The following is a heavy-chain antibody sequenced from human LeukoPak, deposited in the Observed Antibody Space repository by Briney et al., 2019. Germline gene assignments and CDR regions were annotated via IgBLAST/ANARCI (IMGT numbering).Heavy chain of an antibody. CDR2: MNPNSGNT. Sequence: ASVKVSCKASGYTFTSYDINWVRQATGQGLEWMGWMNPNSGNTGYAQKFQGRVTMTRNPSISTAYMELSSLRSEDTAVYYCARGPYSSSFYYYYYMDVWGKGTTVTVSS. CDR3: ARGPYSSSFYYYYYMDV. CDR1: GYTFTSYD. V-gene: IGHV1-8*01. J-gene: IGHJ6*03. D-gene: IGHD6-6*01.